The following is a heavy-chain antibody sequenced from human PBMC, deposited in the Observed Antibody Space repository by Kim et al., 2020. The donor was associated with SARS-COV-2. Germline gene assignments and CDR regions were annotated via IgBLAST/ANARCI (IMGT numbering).Heavy chain of an antibody. J-gene: IGHJ3*02. V-gene: IGHV4-38-2*02. CDR3: ARDVGLVGATAFDI. CDR2: IYHSGST. CDR1: GYSISSGYY. D-gene: IGHD1-26*01. Sequence: SETLSLTCTVSGYSISSGYYWGWIRQPPGKGLEWIGSIYHSGSTYYNPSLKSRVTISVDTSKNQFSLKLSSVTAADTAVYYCARDVGLVGATAFDIWGQGTMVTVSS.